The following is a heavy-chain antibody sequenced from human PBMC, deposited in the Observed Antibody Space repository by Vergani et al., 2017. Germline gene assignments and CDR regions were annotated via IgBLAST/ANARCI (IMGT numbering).Heavy chain of an antibody. V-gene: IGHV1-69*17. Sequence: QVQLVQSGAEVKKPGASVKVSCKASGYTFTGYYMHWVRQAPGQGLEWMGWINPIFGIANYAQKFQGRVTITADKSTSTAYMELSSLRSEDTAVYYWARDPGTMVRGGDYYYYGMDVWGQGTTVTVSS. CDR1: GYTFTGYY. CDR2: INPIFGIA. CDR3: ARDPGTMVRGGDYYYYGMDV. J-gene: IGHJ6*02. D-gene: IGHD3-10*01.